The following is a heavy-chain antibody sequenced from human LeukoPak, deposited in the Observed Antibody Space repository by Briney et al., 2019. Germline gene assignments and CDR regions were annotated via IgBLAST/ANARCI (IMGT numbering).Heavy chain of an antibody. CDR3: ARDYYDSSGYYG. J-gene: IGHJ4*02. CDR2: INSDGSST. D-gene: IGHD3-22*01. Sequence: GGSLRLSCAASGFTFNDYWMHWVRQAPGKGLVWVSRINSDGSSTRYGDSVKGRFTISRDNAKNTLYLQMNSLRAEDTAVYYCARDYYDSSGYYGWGQGTLVTVSS. V-gene: IGHV3-74*01. CDR1: GFTFNDYW.